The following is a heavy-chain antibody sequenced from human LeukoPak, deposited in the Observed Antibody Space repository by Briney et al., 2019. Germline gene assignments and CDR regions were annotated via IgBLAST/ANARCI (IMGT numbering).Heavy chain of an antibody. CDR3: ARGGRYDILTGSPFDL. V-gene: IGHV1-18*01. Sequence: ASVKVSCKASGYTFTSYGISWVRQAPGQGLEWMGWISAYNGNTNYAQKLQGRVTMTTDTSTSTAYMELRSLRSDDTAVYYCARGGRYDILTGSPFDLWGRGTLVTVSS. D-gene: IGHD3-9*01. J-gene: IGHJ2*01. CDR1: GYTFTSYG. CDR2: ISAYNGNT.